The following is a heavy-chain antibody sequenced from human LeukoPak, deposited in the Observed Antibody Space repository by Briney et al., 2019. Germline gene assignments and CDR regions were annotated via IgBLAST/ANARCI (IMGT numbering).Heavy chain of an antibody. D-gene: IGHD6-13*01. Sequence: GGSLRLSCAASGFTFSSYAMSWVRQALGKGLEWVSAISGSAGTTYYADSVKGRFTISRDNSKNTLYLQMNSLRAEDTAVYYCAKEQQLVLYYYYYGMDVWGQGTTVTVSS. J-gene: IGHJ6*02. CDR3: AKEQQLVLYYYYYGMDV. CDR1: GFTFSSYA. V-gene: IGHV3-23*01. CDR2: ISGSAGTT.